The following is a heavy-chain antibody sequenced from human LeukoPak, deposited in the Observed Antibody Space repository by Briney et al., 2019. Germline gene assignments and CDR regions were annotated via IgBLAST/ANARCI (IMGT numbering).Heavy chain of an antibody. CDR3: AHRPVVVPAAMWHWFDP. CDR2: IYWNDDR. D-gene: IGHD2-2*01. J-gene: IGHJ5*02. CDR1: GFSLSTSGVG. V-gene: IGHV2-5*01. Sequence: SGPTLVKPTQTLTLTCTFSGFSLSTSGVGVGWIRQPPGKALEWLALIYWNDDRRYSPSLKSRLTITKDTSKNQVVLTMTNMDPVDTATYYCAHRPVVVPAAMWHWFDPWGQGTLVTVSS.